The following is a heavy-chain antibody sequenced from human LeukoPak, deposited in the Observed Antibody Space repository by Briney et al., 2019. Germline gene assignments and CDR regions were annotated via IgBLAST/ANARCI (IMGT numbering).Heavy chain of an antibody. J-gene: IGHJ4*02. Sequence: SETLSLTCTVSGYSISSGYYWGWIRQPPGKGLEWIGSIYHSGSTYYNPSLKSRVTISVDTSKNQFSLKLSSVTAADTAVYYCAKVRMYYYDSSGYYPTERYFDYWGQGTLVTVSS. CDR1: GYSISSGYY. V-gene: IGHV4-38-2*02. CDR2: IYHSGST. D-gene: IGHD3-22*01. CDR3: AKVRMYYYDSSGYYPTERYFDY.